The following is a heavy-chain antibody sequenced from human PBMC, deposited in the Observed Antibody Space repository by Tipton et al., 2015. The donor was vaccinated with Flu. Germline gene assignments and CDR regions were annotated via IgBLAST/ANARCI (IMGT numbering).Heavy chain of an antibody. CDR2: INQDGSAK. CDR1: GFTFTNYW. J-gene: IGHJ4*02. V-gene: IGHV3-7*01. D-gene: IGHD2-15*01. CDR3: AREIGGGNCY. Sequence: SLRLSCAASGFTFTNYWMIWVRQAPGKGLEWVANINQDGSAKYYVDSVKGRFIISRDNAKDSLSLQMDSLRVDDTAVYYCAREIGGGNCYWGQGTLVTVSS.